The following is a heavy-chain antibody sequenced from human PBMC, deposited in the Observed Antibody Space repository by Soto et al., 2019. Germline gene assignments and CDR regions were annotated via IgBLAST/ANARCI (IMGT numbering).Heavy chain of an antibody. CDR1: GFTFSSYA. J-gene: IGHJ6*02. D-gene: IGHD3-3*01. CDR2: ISYDGSNK. Sequence: GGSLRLSCAASGFTFSSYAMHWVRQAPGKGLEWVAVISYDGSNKYYADSVKGRFTISRDNSKNTLYLQMNSLRAEDTAVYYCARDIVDFWLGDYYYYYGMDVWGQGTTVTVSS. CDR3: ARDIVDFWLGDYYYYYGMDV. V-gene: IGHV3-30-3*01.